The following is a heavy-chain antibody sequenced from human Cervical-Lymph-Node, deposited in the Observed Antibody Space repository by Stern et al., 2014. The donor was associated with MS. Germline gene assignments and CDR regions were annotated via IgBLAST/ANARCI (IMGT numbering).Heavy chain of an antibody. Sequence: EVQLVASGGGLVQPGGSLRLSWAASGFTFSRYWMHCVRQAPGKGLVLGLSINSDGSSTSYADSVKGRFTISRDNAKNTLYLQMNSLRAEDTAVYYCARDLGYALYYFDYWGQGTLVTVSS. V-gene: IGHV3-74*01. CDR3: ARDLGYALYYFDY. J-gene: IGHJ4*02. D-gene: IGHD5-18*01. CDR1: GFTFSRYW. CDR2: INSDGSST.